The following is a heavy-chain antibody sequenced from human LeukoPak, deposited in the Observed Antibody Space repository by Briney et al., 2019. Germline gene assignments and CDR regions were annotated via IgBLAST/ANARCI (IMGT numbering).Heavy chain of an antibody. D-gene: IGHD3-22*01. CDR3: AREVVTDFDY. J-gene: IGHJ4*02. CDR1: GFTVSSNY. Sequence: GGSLRLSCAASGFTVSSNYMSWVRQAPGKGLEWVANIKQDGSEKYYVDSVKGRFTISRDNAKNSLYLQMNSLRAEDTAVYYCAREVVTDFDYWGQGTLVTVSS. V-gene: IGHV3-7*01. CDR2: IKQDGSEK.